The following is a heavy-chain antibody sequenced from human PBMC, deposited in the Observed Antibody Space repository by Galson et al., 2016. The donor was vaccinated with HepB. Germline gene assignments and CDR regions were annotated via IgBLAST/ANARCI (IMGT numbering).Heavy chain of an antibody. D-gene: IGHD6-13*01. Sequence: LRLSCAASGFTFSDSYMSWIRQAPGKGLAWVSYISSSSSYTNYADSVKDRFTISRDNAKNSLYLQMSSLRVEDTAVYYCARKGAAAAGYALDVWGQGTTVTVSS. CDR3: ARKGAAAAGYALDV. V-gene: IGHV3-11*06. CDR2: ISSSSSYT. J-gene: IGHJ6*02. CDR1: GFTFSDSY.